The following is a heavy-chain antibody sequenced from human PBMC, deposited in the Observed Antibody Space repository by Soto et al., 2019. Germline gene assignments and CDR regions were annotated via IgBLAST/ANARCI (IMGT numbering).Heavy chain of an antibody. J-gene: IGHJ4*02. V-gene: IGHV3-15*01. CDR1: RFTFSKAW. Sequence: EVQLVESGGGLVKPGGSLRLSCAASRFTFSKAWMNWVRQAPGKGLEWVGRIQTEIDGGAAEYAAAVKGRFTISRDDSKNTLFLQMNNLKTEDTAVYYCTTGWTSYYDDGYWGQGTLVTVSS. D-gene: IGHD4-17*01. CDR3: TTGWTSYYDDGY. CDR2: IQTEIDGGAA.